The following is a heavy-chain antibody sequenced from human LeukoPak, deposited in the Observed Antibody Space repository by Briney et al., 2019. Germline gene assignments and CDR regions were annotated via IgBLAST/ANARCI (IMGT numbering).Heavy chain of an antibody. J-gene: IGHJ4*02. V-gene: IGHV4-30-4*01. Sequence: SGTLSLTCTVSGGSIGSGDYYWSWIRQPPGKGLEWIGYIYYSGSTYYNPSLKSRVTISVDTSKNQFSLKLSSVTAADTAVYYCASSVVAVRFDYWGQGTLVTVSS. CDR3: ASSVVAVRFDY. CDR1: GGSIGSGDYY. D-gene: IGHD2-15*01. CDR2: IYYSGST.